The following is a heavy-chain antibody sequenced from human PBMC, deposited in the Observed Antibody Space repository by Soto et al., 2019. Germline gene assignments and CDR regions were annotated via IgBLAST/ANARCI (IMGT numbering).Heavy chain of an antibody. CDR3: ARGGGSYTFWFDP. V-gene: IGHV4-31*03. Sequence: KTSETLSLTCTVSGGSISSGGYYWSWIRQHPGKGLEWIGYIYYSGSTYYNPSLKSRVTISVDTSKNQFSLKLSSVTAADTAVYYCARGGGSYTFWFDPWGQGTLVTVSS. CDR1: GGSISSGGYY. D-gene: IGHD1-26*01. J-gene: IGHJ5*02. CDR2: IYYSGST.